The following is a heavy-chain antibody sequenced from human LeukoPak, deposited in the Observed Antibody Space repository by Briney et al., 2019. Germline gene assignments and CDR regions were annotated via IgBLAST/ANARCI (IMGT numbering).Heavy chain of an antibody. CDR1: GFTFDDYA. Sequence: SGRSLRLSCAASGFTFDDYAMHWVRHAPGKGLEWVSGISWNSGSIGYADSVKGRFTISRDNAKNSLYLQMNSLRAEDMALYYCAKDMAAAGTDDAFDIWGQGTMVTVSS. CDR2: ISWNSGSI. D-gene: IGHD6-13*01. CDR3: AKDMAAAGTDDAFDI. J-gene: IGHJ3*02. V-gene: IGHV3-9*03.